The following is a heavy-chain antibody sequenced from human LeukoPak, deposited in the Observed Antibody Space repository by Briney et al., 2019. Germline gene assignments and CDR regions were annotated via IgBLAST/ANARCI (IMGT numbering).Heavy chain of an antibody. CDR2: INPSSGGT. Sequence: ASVKVSCKASGYTFTGYYMHWVRQAPGQGLEWMGWINPSSGGTNYAQKFQGRVTMTRDTSISTAYMELSRLRSDDTAVYYCARSYCGGDCYPLFDYWGQGTLVTVSS. V-gene: IGHV1-2*02. CDR1: GYTFTGYY. J-gene: IGHJ4*02. CDR3: ARSYCGGDCYPLFDY. D-gene: IGHD2-21*02.